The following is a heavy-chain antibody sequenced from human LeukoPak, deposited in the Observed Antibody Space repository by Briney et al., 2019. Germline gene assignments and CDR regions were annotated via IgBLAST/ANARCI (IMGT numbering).Heavy chain of an antibody. CDR1: GFTFSSYD. D-gene: IGHD6-13*01. V-gene: IGHV3-23*01. CDR3: AKDDAATHYYFDY. CDR2: ISGSGGST. J-gene: IGHJ4*02. Sequence: GGSLTLSCAASGFTFSSYDMSWVRQPPGKGLEWVSAISGSGGSTYYADSVTGRFTISRDNSKNTLYLQMNSLRAEDTAVYYCAKDDAATHYYFDYWGQGTLVTVSS.